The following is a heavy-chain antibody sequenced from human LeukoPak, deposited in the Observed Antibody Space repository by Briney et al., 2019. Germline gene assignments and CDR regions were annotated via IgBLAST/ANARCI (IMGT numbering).Heavy chain of an antibody. Sequence: GGSLRLSCTASGFKFTYYAMSWVRQAPGKGLEWVSAFSGSGGTYYADSVRGRFTISRDNSKNTLYLQMNSLRAEDTAVYYCANQGRYFDWLRHWGQGTLVTVSS. J-gene: IGHJ5*02. D-gene: IGHD3-9*01. CDR3: ANQGRYFDWLRH. CDR2: FSGSGGT. CDR1: GFKFTYYA. V-gene: IGHV3-23*01.